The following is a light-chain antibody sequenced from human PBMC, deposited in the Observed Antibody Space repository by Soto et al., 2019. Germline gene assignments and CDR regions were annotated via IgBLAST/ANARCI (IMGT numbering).Light chain of an antibody. CDR2: EVT. J-gene: IGLJ2*01. CDR3: CSYAGSNNFVL. CDR1: SSDVGYYNY. V-gene: IGLV2-8*01. Sequence: ALTQPPSASGSPGQSVTISCTGTSSDVGYYNYVSWYQQHPGKAPKLMIYEVTKRPSGVPDRFSGSKSGNTASLTVSGLQAEDEADYYCCSYAGSNNFVLFGGGTKLTVL.